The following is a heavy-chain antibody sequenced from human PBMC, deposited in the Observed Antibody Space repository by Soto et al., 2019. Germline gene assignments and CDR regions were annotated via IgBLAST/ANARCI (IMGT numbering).Heavy chain of an antibody. CDR3: VGESFYRRDF. J-gene: IGHJ4*02. CDR1: RFSFSDSH. D-gene: IGHD3-16*01. CDR2: SRHRADSHRT. V-gene: IGHV3-72*01. Sequence: PGGSLRLSCAASRFSFSDSHMNWVRLTPGKGLEWVGRSRHRADSHRTEYAAAVTGRFTISRDDSKNSLYLQMNSLKTEDTAVYYCVGESFYRRDFWGQGA.